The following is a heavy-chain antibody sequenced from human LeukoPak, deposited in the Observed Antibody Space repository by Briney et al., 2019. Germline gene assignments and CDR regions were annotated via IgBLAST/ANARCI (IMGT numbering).Heavy chain of an antibody. J-gene: IGHJ4*02. CDR3: ADIVLVPPSQIFDY. V-gene: IGHV4-34*01. CDR1: GGSFSGYK. Sequence: NASETLSLTCAVYGGSFSGYKWSWIRQPPGKGLEWIGEINHSGSTSYNPSLKSRVTISVDTSKNQFSLKLSSVTAADTAVYYCADIVLVPPSQIFDYWGQGTLVTVSS. D-gene: IGHD2-2*01. CDR2: INHSGST.